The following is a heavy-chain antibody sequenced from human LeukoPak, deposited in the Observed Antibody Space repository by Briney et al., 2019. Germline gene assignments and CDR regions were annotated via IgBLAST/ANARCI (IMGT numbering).Heavy chain of an antibody. J-gene: IGHJ4*01. V-gene: IGHV3-53*01. CDR3: ASTYGSGSYYNEYYFDY. D-gene: IGHD3-10*01. CDR1: GFTFSSYW. CDR2: IYSGGST. Sequence: GGSLRLSCAASGFTFSSYWMHWVRHAPGKGLEWVSVIYSGGSTYYADSVKGRFTISRDNSKNTLYLQMNSLRAEDTAVYYCASTYGSGSYYNEYYFDYWGXGTLVTVSS.